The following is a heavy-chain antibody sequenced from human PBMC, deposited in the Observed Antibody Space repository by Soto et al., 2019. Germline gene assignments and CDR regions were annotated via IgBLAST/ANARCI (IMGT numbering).Heavy chain of an antibody. CDR2: INSDGSST. V-gene: IGHV3-74*01. D-gene: IGHD3-3*01. CDR3: AREVYDFWSGYLSGSYYYMDV. J-gene: IGHJ6*03. Sequence: GGSLRLSCAASGFTFSSYWMHWVRQALGKGLVWVSRINSDGSSTSYADSVKGRFTISRDNAKNTLYLQMNSLRAEDTAVYYCAREVYDFWSGYLSGSYYYMDVWGKGTTVTVSS. CDR1: GFTFSSYW.